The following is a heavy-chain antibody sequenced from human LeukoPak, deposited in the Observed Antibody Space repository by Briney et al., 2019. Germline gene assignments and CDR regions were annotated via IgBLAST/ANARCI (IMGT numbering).Heavy chain of an antibody. CDR3: ATAVESIAAAGSHGLGLDV. D-gene: IGHD6-13*01. Sequence: SETLSLTCTVSGGSISSYYWSWIRQPPGKGLEWIGYIYYSGSTYYNPSLKSRVTISVDTSKNQFSLKLSSVTAADTAVYYCATAVESIAAAGSHGLGLDVWGQGTTVTVSS. CDR2: IYYSGST. CDR1: GGSISSYY. J-gene: IGHJ6*02. V-gene: IGHV4-59*08.